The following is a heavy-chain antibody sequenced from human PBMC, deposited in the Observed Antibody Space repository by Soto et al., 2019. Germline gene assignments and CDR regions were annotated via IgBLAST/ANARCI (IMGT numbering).Heavy chain of an antibody. CDR3: AKDRDSSGWYMSRHYFDY. CDR1: GFTFSSYA. V-gene: IGHV3-23*01. Sequence: EVQLLESGGGLVQPGGSLRLSCAASGFTFSSYAMSWVRQAPGKGLEWVSAISGSGGSTYYADSVKGRFTISRDNSKNTLYLQMNSLRAEDTAVYYCAKDRDSSGWYMSRHYFDYWGQGTLATVSS. CDR2: ISGSGGST. J-gene: IGHJ4*02. D-gene: IGHD6-19*01.